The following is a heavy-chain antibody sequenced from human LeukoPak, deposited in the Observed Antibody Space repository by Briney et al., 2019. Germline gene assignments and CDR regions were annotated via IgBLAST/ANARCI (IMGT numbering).Heavy chain of an antibody. D-gene: IGHD2-2*01. J-gene: IGHJ1*01. V-gene: IGHV3-7*01. CDR3: ATYSSNAREFQY. CDR2: IRTDGSGK. Sequence: GGSLRLSCEASGFTFSNYWMSWVRQAPGKGLEWVANIRTDGSGKYYVDSVKGRFTISRDNAKNSLYLQMNSLRAEDTAVYYCATYSSNAREFQYWGQGTLVTVSS. CDR1: GFTFSNYW.